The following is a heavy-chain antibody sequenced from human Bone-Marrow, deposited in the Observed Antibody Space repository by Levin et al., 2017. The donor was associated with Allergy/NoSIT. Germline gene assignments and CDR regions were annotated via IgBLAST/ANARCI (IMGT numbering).Heavy chain of an antibody. D-gene: IGHD3-22*01. J-gene: IGHJ3*02. CDR3: AKDIDLGISMIVATDALDI. V-gene: IGHV3-9*01. CDR1: GFTFDDYA. CDR2: ISGRSGTT. Sequence: GGSLRLSCAASGFTFDDYAMHWVRQGPGKGLEWVSGISGRSGTTGYADSVKGRFTISRDNTKNSLFLQMNSLRAEDTAFYYCAKDIDLGISMIVATDALDIWGQGTMVTVSS.